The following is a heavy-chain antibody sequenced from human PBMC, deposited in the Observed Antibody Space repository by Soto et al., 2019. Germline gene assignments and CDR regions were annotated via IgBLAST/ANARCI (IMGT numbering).Heavy chain of an antibody. CDR3: ARHMKAVAATLAY. J-gene: IGHJ4*02. CDR2: IHYSRNT. Sequence: PSETLSLTCTVSGGPIRDTISYWGWIRKPPGKGVEWTGSIHYSRNTHYIPSLKSRVTIPFDPSMYQFSLSLTSVTPADTSVYSCARHMKAVAATLAYWGQGPVVTVSA. V-gene: IGHV4-39*01. D-gene: IGHD6-19*01. CDR1: GGPIRDTISY.